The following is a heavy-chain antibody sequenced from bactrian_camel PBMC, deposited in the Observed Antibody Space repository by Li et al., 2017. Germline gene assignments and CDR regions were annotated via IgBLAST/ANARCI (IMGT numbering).Heavy chain of an antibody. CDR3: AAAGGYLNSPFVPLSYSY. Sequence: GGSLRLACVASGSSLDYYSMTWFRQGSGKEREGVAVFYTGHDTTRYADSVKGRFTISRDSAKNTLYLQMDNLKPEDSGMYVCAAAGGYLNSPFVPLSYSYWGQGTQVTVS. D-gene: IGHD2*01. CDR2: FYTGHDTT. CDR1: GSSLDYYS. V-gene: IGHV3S61*01. J-gene: IGHJ4*01.